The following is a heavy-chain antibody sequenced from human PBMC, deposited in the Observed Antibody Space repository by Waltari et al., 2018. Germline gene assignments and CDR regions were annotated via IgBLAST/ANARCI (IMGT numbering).Heavy chain of an antibody. D-gene: IGHD5-12*01. CDR2: IYYSGRT. CDR3: ARGHSGYDTPDH. V-gene: IGHV4-59*01. CDR1: GGSISSYY. J-gene: IGHJ4*02. Sequence: QVQLQESGPGLVKPSETLSLTCTVAGGSISSYYWSWIRQPPGKGLEWIGYIYYSGRTNYNPSLKSRVTISVDTSKNQFSLKLSSVTAADTAVYYCARGHSGYDTPDHWGQGTLVTVSS.